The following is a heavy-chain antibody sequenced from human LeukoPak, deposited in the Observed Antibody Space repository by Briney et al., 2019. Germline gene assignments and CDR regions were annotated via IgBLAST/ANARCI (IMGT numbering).Heavy chain of an antibody. Sequence: SLKISCKGSGYSFTSYWIGWVGQMPGKDLEWMGIIYPGDSDTRYSPSFQGQVTISADKTIRTAYVQWSSLKASDTAMYYCARQPSTAVKDYWGQGTLVTASA. CDR3: ARQPSTAVKDY. CDR2: IYPGDSDT. D-gene: IGHD4-23*01. J-gene: IGHJ4*02. CDR1: GYSFTSYW. V-gene: IGHV5-51*01.